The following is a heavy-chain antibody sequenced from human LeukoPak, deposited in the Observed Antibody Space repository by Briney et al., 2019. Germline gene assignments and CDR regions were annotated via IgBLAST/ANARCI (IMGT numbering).Heavy chain of an antibody. J-gene: IGHJ4*01. D-gene: IGHD1-26*01. Sequence: SGGSLRLSCAASGFTFSTYSMNWVRQAPGEGLEWVSSITISGSYIYYADSVKGRFTISRDNAKNSLYLQMNSLRAEDTAVYYCARDVNSGSYSGTSDCWGHGTLVTVSS. CDR3: ARDVNSGSYSGTSDC. V-gene: IGHV3-21*01. CDR2: ITISGSYI. CDR1: GFTFSTYS.